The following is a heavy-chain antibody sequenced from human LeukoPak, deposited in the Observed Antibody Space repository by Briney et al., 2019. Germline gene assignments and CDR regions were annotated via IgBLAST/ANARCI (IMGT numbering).Heavy chain of an antibody. V-gene: IGHV1-46*01. CDR2: INPSGGST. CDR3: ARAIHYGSGSYFNRRGFDY. D-gene: IGHD3-10*01. J-gene: IGHJ4*02. CDR1: GYTFTGYY. Sequence: ASVKVSCKASGYTFTGYYMHWVRQAPGQGLEWMGIINPSGGSTSYAQKFQGRVTMTRDMSTSTVYMELSSLRSEDTAVYYCARAIHYGSGSYFNRRGFDYWGQGTLVTVSS.